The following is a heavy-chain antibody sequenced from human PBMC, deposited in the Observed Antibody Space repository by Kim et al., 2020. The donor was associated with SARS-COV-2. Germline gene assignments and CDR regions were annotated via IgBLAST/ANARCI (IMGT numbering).Heavy chain of an antibody. D-gene: IGHD2-15*01. CDR2: NHDSGSP. V-gene: IGHV4-59*01. Sequence: SETLSLTCTVAGGSISSSYGSWVRKPPGNGLDWVGSNHDSGSPYYNPSLKRRVTISVDTSKNQYSLKLSSVTAADTAVYYCARGTPVVAAKFDIWGQGTMVTVSS. CDR3: ARGTPVVAAKFDI. CDR1: GGSISSSY. J-gene: IGHJ3*02.